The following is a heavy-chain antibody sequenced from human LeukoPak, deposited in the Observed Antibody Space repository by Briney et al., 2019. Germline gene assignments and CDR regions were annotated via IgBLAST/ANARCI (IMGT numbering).Heavy chain of an antibody. D-gene: IGHD3-3*01. CDR2: VWYDGINN. CDR3: AKDRSGTWSFDY. V-gene: IGHV3-30*02. CDR1: GFTFSSHN. J-gene: IGHJ4*02. Sequence: GSLRLSCAASGFTFSSHNMHWVRQAPGTGLEWVAVVWYDGINNVVADSVKGRFTLSRDNSNKTLFLQINSLGLEDTAVYYCAKDRSGTWSFDYWGQGTLVIVSS.